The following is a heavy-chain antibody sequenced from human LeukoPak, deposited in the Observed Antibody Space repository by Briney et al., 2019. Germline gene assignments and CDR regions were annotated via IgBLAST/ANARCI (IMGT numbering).Heavy chain of an antibody. CDR1: GFTFSSYD. D-gene: IGHD3-16*02. V-gene: IGHV3-33*01. CDR2: ISFDGSNK. Sequence: PGRSLRLSCAASGFTFSSYDMHWVRHAPGKGLEWVAVISFDGSNKYCADSVKGRFTISRDDSKNTLYLQMNSLRAEDTAVYYCARDIESGYFDYWGQGTLVTVSS. J-gene: IGHJ4*02. CDR3: ARDIESGYFDY.